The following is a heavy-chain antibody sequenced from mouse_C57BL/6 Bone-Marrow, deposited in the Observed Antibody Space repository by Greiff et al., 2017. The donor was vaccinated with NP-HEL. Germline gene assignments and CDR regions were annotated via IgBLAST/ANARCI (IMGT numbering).Heavy chain of an antibody. CDR3: AKKMGDCYYPSFYYAMDY. J-gene: IGHJ4*01. Sequence: QVHVKQSGPGLVQPSQSLSITCTVSGFSLTSYGVHWVRQSPGKGLEWLGVIWRGGSTDYNAAFMSRLSITKDNSKSQVFFKMNSLQADDTAIYYCAKKMGDCYYPSFYYAMDYWGQGTSVTVSS. CDR1: GFSLTSYG. D-gene: IGHD2-3*01. CDR2: IWRGGST. V-gene: IGHV2-5*01.